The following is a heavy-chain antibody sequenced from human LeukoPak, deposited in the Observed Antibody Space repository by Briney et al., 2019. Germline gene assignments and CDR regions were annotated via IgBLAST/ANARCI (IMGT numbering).Heavy chain of an antibody. J-gene: IGHJ5*02. Sequence: SETLSLTCTVSGGSISSYYWSWIRQPPGKGLEWIGYIYYSGSTNYNPSLKSRVTISVDTSKNQFSLKLSSVTAADTAVYYCARAQITTSGSNWFDPWGQGTLVAVSS. CDR1: GGSISSYY. CDR3: ARAQITTSGSNWFDP. CDR2: IYYSGST. D-gene: IGHD4-11*01. V-gene: IGHV4-59*01.